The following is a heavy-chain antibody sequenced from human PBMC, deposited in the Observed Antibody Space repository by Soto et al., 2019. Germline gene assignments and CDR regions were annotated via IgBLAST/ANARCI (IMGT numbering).Heavy chain of an antibody. D-gene: IGHD6-13*01. J-gene: IGHJ4*02. CDR1: GFTFSMSA. CDR2: TGLNGRTT. V-gene: IGHV3-23*01. CDR3: ATVHSTSRTFDY. Sequence: EVQLLESWGGLVQPGGSLRLSCAASGFTFSMSAMTWVRQAPGKGLEWVSTTGLNGRTTYYADYVKGRFTVSRDNSQNTLDLDMGSLRAEVTAVYYCATVHSTSRTFDYWGQGNLVSVSS.